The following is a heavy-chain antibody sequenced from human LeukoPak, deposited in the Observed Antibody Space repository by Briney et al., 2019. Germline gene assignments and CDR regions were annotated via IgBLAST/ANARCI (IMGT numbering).Heavy chain of an antibody. D-gene: IGHD3-22*01. CDR1: GYTFTSYY. J-gene: IGHJ6*02. CDR2: INPSGGST. Sequence: GASVKVSCKASGYTFTSYYMHWVRQAPGQGLEWMGIINPSGGSTSYAQKFQGRVTMTRDTSMSTVYMELSSLRSEDTAVYYCARESIYDSSGYPYYGMDVWGQGTTVTVSS. CDR3: ARESIYDSSGYPYYGMDV. V-gene: IGHV1-46*01.